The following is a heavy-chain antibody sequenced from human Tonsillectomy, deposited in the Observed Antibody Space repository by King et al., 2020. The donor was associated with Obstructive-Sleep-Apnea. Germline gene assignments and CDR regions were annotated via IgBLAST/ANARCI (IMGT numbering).Heavy chain of an antibody. CDR2: IYHSGST. Sequence: QLQESGPGLVKPSETLSLTCSVSGYSISSGYYWGWIRQPPGKGLEWIGSIYHSGSTYYNPSLKSRVTISVDTPKNQFSLTLSSVTAADTAVYYCARVMVHYDFWSGYSEDAGFFDYWGQGTLVTVSS. CDR3: ARVMVHYDFWSGYSEDAGFFDY. V-gene: IGHV4-38-2*02. J-gene: IGHJ4*02. CDR1: GYSISSGYY. D-gene: IGHD3-3*01.